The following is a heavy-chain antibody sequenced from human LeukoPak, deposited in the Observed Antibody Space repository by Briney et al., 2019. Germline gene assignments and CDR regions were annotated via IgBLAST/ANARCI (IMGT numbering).Heavy chain of an antibody. D-gene: IGHD3-3*01. CDR2: MNPNNGNT. Sequence: ASVKVSCKASGYTFTSYDINWVRQATGQGLEWMGWMNPNNGNTGYAQKFQGRVTMTRNTSISTAYMELSSLRSEDTAVYYCARGETLGVPFDYWGQGTLVTVSS. CDR3: ARGETLGVPFDY. J-gene: IGHJ4*02. V-gene: IGHV1-8*01. CDR1: GYTFTSYD.